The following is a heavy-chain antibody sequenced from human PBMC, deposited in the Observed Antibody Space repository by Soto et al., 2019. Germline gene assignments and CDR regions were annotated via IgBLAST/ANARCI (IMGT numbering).Heavy chain of an antibody. Sequence: QVQLKQWGAGLLKPSETLSLTCAVNGGSFTGYYWTYIRQSPEKGLEWIGEVNHRGNTTYNPSLKSRVTISVDASNNQFSLNLSSVTAADTAVYYCARSPPFSSFRGFDVWGQGTMVTVSS. CDR1: GGSFTGYY. CDR3: ARSPPFSSFRGFDV. J-gene: IGHJ3*01. V-gene: IGHV4-34*02. CDR2: VNHRGNT. D-gene: IGHD6-6*01.